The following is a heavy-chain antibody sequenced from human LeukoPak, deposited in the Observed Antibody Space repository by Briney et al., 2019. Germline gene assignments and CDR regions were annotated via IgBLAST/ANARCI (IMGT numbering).Heavy chain of an antibody. V-gene: IGHV4-59*12. CDR3: ARESGPGEIDY. CDR2: IYYSGST. D-gene: IGHD2-21*01. Sequence: PSETLSLTCTVSGGSISSYYWSWIRQPPGKGLEWIGYIYYSGSTYYNPSLKSRVTISVDTSKNQFSLKLSSVTAADTAVYYCARESGPGEIDYWGQGTLVTVSS. CDR1: GGSISSYY. J-gene: IGHJ4*02.